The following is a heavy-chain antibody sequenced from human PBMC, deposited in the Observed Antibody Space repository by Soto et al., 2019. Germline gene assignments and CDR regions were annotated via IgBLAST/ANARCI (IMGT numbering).Heavy chain of an antibody. CDR1: GGSISSGGYY. CDR2: IYYSGST. CDR3: ARSSASANYFDY. Sequence: QVQLQESGPGLVKPSQTLSLTCTVSGGSISSGGYYWSWIRQHPGKGLEWIGYIYYSGSTYYNPSRTGRVTRSGDTSTTQFSRRLSSGTAADTAVYYCARSSASANYFDYWGQGTLVTVSS. V-gene: IGHV4-31*03. J-gene: IGHJ4*02. D-gene: IGHD2-2*01.